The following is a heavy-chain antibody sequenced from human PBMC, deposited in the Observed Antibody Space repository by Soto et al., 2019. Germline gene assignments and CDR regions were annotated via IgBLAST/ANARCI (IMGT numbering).Heavy chain of an antibody. Sequence: GESLKISCKGSGYTFTSYWIGWVRQMPGKCLEWMGTIYPGDSDTRYSPSFQGQVTISVDKSISTAYLQWSSLKVSDTAMYYCVTSPDYNFWSGYFFFEHWGQGALVTVSS. CDR2: IYPGDSDT. CDR3: VTSPDYNFWSGYFFFEH. D-gene: IGHD3-3*01. J-gene: IGHJ4*02. CDR1: GYTFTSYW. V-gene: IGHV5-51*01.